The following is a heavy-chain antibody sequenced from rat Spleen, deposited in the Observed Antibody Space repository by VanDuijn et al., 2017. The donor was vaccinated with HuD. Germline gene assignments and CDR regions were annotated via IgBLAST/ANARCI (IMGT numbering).Heavy chain of an antibody. Sequence: EVQLVESGGGLVRPGRSMKLSCAASGFTFNNYDMAWVRQAPTKGLEWVASINFDGSSTYFRDSVKGRFTISRDNARSTLYLQMDSLKSEDTATYYCARSVFDYWGQGVMVTVSS. V-gene: IGHV5-25*01. CDR1: GFTFNNYD. J-gene: IGHJ2*01. CDR3: ARSVFDY. CDR2: INFDGSST.